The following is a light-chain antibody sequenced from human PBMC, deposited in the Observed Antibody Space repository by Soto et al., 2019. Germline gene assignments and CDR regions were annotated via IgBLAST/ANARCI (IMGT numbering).Light chain of an antibody. CDR2: DAS. CDR1: QSVSSY. J-gene: IGKJ4*01. Sequence: ESVLTKSPATLCLSPEERATLSCRASQSVSSYLAWYQQKPGQAPRLLIYDASNRATGIPARFSGSGSGTDFTLTISSLEPEDFAVYYCQQRSNWPPTFGGGTKVDIK. V-gene: IGKV3-11*01. CDR3: QQRSNWPPT.